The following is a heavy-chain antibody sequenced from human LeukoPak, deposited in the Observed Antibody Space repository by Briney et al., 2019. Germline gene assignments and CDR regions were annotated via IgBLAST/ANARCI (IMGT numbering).Heavy chain of an antibody. D-gene: IGHD3-10*01. J-gene: IGHJ4*02. CDR2: IYYCGRH. V-gene: IGHV4-39*01. Sequence: SETLSLTCTVSGGSISSSSYYWGWIRQPPGNGLEGIGSIYYCGRHYYNPSLKSRVTILVDPSKNQFSLKLSSVTAADTAVYYCARQGLLWFGELLRPFDYWGQGTLVTVSS. CDR3: ARQGLLWFGELLRPFDY. CDR1: GGSISSSSYY.